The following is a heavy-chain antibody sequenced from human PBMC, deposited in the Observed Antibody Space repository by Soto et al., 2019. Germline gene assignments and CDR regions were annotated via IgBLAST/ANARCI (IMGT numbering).Heavy chain of an antibody. CDR3: ARDAGYDFWSGYCDY. CDR1: GYTFTGYY. J-gene: IGHJ4*02. D-gene: IGHD3-3*01. V-gene: IGHV1-2*04. CDR2: INPNSGGT. Sequence: ASVKVSCKASGYTFTGYYMHWVRQAPGQGLEWMGWINPNSGGTNYAQKFQGWVTMTRDTSISTAYMELSRLRSDDTAVYYCARDAGYDFWSGYCDYWGQGTLVTVSS.